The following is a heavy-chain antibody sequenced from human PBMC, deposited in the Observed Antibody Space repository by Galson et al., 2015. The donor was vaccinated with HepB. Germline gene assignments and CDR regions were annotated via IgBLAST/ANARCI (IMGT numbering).Heavy chain of an antibody. CDR1: GYTFTIHG. V-gene: IGHV1-18*01. CDR2: ISSNGGNT. J-gene: IGHJ4*02. Sequence: SVKVSCKASGYTFTIHGISWVRQTPGQGLEWMRWISSNGGNTKYAQKYQGRITLTRDTSASTAYLELRSLRSDDTAMYYCARGRDYRFDFWGQGTLVTVSS. CDR3: ARGRDYRFDF. D-gene: IGHD4-17*01.